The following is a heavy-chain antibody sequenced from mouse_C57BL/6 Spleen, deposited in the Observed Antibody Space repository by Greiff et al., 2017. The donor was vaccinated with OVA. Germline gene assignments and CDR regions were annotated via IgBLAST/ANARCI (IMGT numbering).Heavy chain of an antibody. CDR1: GYTFTDYE. J-gene: IGHJ2*01. V-gene: IGHV1-15*01. Sequence: QVQLQQSGAELVRPGASVTLSCKASGYTFTDYEMHWVKQTPVHGLEWIGAIDPETGGTAYNQKFKGKAILTADKSSSTAYMELRSLTSEDSAVYYCTRGDGYYSYFDYWGQGTTLTVSS. D-gene: IGHD2-3*01. CDR2: IDPETGGT. CDR3: TRGDGYYSYFDY.